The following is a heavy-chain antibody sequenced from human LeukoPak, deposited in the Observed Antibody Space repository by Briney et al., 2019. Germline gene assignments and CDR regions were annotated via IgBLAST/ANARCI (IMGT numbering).Heavy chain of an antibody. Sequence: SQTLSLTCTVSGGSISSGSYYWSWIRQHPGKGLEWLGYIYNSGNTYYNPSLKSRVIISVDTSKNQFSLKMSSVSAADTAVYYCAKISTLWFGEDPWGQGTLVTVSS. J-gene: IGHJ5*02. CDR2: IYNSGNT. D-gene: IGHD3-10*01. V-gene: IGHV4-31*03. CDR3: AKISTLWFGEDP. CDR1: GGSISSGSYY.